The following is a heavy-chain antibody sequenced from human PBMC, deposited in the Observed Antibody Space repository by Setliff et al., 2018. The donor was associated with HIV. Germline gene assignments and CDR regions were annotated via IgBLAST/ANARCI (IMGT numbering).Heavy chain of an antibody. CDR1: GGSFSGYH. Sequence: SETLSLTCAVYGGSFSGYHWNWIRQPPGKGLEWLGEINHSGRTNYNPSLKSRVTISVDTSKNQFSLKLRSVTAADTAMYYCARVSITYWYSIPTFYYYYMDVWGKGTKVTVSS. CDR2: INHSGRT. CDR3: ARVSITYWYSIPTFYYYYMDV. V-gene: IGHV4-34*01. J-gene: IGHJ6*03. D-gene: IGHD2-15*01.